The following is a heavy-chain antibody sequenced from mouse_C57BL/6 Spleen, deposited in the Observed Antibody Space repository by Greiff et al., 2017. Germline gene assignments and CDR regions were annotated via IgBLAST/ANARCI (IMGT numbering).Heavy chain of an antibody. CDR1: GYSFTSYY. CDR3: ARSGYDGYLFAY. Sequence: VQLQQSGPELVKPGASVKISCKASGYSFTSYYIHWVKQRPGQGLEWIGWIYPGSGNTKYNEKFKGKATLTADTSSSTAYMQLSSLTSEDSAVYYCARSGYDGYLFAYWGQGTLVTVSA. CDR2: IYPGSGNT. V-gene: IGHV1-66*01. D-gene: IGHD2-3*01. J-gene: IGHJ3*01.